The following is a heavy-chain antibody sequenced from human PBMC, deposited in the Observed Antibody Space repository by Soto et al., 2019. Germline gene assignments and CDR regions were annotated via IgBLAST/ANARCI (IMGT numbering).Heavy chain of an antibody. CDR1: GFPFSIYS. V-gene: IGHV3-64D*06. D-gene: IGHD3-10*01. Sequence: GWSLRLSSSASGFPFSIYSMRWVRQAPGKGLEYVSAISSNGGGTFYADSVKGRFTISRDNSKNTLYLQMSSLRADDTAVYYCVGEWQGREPYFDYWSQG. CDR3: VGEWQGREPYFDY. J-gene: IGHJ4*02. CDR2: ISSNGGGT.